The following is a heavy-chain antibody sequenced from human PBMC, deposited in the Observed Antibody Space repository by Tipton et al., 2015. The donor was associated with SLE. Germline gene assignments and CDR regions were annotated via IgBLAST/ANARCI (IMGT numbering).Heavy chain of an antibody. Sequence: SLRLSCTASGFTFGDYAMSWFRQAPGKGLEWVGFIRSKAYGGTTEYAASVKGRFTISRDNAKNSLYLQMNSLRAEDTAVYYCASQQSGDYWGQGTLVTVSS. J-gene: IGHJ4*02. CDR1: GFTFGDYA. D-gene: IGHD6-13*01. CDR2: IRSKAYGGTT. CDR3: ASQQSGDY. V-gene: IGHV3-49*03.